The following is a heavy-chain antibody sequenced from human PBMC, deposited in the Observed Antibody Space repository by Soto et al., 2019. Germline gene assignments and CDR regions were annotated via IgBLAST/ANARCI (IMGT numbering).Heavy chain of an antibody. CDR2: ISYDGSNK. J-gene: IGHJ6*02. CDR3: ARGSYYGMDV. CDR1: GFTFSSYA. V-gene: IGHV3-30-3*01. Sequence: GGSLRLSCAASGFTFSSYAMHWVRQAPGKGLEWVAVISYDGSNKYYADSVKGRFTISRDNSKNTLYLQMNSLRAEDTAVYYCARGSYYGMDVWGQGTTVTSP.